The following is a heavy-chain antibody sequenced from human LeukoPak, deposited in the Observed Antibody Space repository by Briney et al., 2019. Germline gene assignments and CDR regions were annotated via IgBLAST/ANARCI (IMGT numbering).Heavy chain of an antibody. CDR1: GFTFSSYW. CDR2: IKQDGSEK. D-gene: IGHD3-3*01. J-gene: IGHJ3*02. CDR3: AKTPRYDFWSGYWGDVFDI. Sequence: GGSLRLSCAASGFTFSSYWMSWVRQAPGKGLEWVANIKQDGSEKYYVDSVKGRFTISRDNAKNSLYLQMNSLRAEDTATYYCAKTPRYDFWSGYWGDVFDIWGQGTMVTVSS. V-gene: IGHV3-7*03.